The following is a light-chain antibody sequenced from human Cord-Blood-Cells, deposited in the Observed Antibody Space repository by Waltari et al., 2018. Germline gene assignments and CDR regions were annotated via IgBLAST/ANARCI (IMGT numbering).Light chain of an antibody. Sequence: EIVLTQSPATLSFSPGERATLSCGASQSVSSYLAGYQQKPGQAPRLLIYAASNRATGIPARFSGRGSGTDFTLTISSLEPEDFAVYYCQQRSNWPPLITFGQGTRLEIK. CDR1: QSVSSY. V-gene: IGKV3-11*01. J-gene: IGKJ5*01. CDR3: QQRSNWPPLIT. CDR2: AAS.